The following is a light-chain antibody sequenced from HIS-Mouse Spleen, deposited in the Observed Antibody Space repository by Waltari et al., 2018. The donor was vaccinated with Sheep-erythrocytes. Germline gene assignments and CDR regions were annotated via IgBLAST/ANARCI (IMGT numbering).Light chain of an antibody. CDR3: QQYYSTPWT. CDR2: WAS. J-gene: IGKJ1*01. V-gene: IGKV4-1*01. Sequence: DIVMTQSPDSLAVSLGERATIKCKYSQSVLYSSNNKNYLAWYQKKPGQPPKLLIYWASTRESGVPDRFSGSGSGTDFTLTISSLQAEDVAVYYCQQYYSTPWTFGQGTKVEIK. CDR1: QSVLYSSNNKNY.